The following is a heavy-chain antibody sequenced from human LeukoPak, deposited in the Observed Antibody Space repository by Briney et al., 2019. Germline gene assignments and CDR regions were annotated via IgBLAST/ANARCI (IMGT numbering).Heavy chain of an antibody. CDR2: ISSSGTYK. CDR1: GFTFSSHS. D-gene: IGHD3-10*01. Sequence: PGGSLRLSCAASGFTFSSHSMNWVRQAPGKGLEWVSSISSSGTYKYFADSVQGRFTVSRDNAKNSLYLEMNSLRADDTAVYYCARDLGYYGSAYFHYFDFWGPGTLVTVSS. J-gene: IGHJ4*02. V-gene: IGHV3-21*01. CDR3: ARDLGYYGSAYFHYFDF.